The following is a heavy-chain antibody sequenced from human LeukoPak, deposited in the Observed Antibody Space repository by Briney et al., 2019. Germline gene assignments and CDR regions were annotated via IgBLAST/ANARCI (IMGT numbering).Heavy chain of an antibody. CDR1: GFTFSSSW. CDR2: IKQDGSEK. V-gene: IGHV3-7*03. J-gene: IGHJ5*02. D-gene: IGHD6-6*01. Sequence: GGSLRLSCAASGFTFSSSWMSWVRQAPGKGLEWVANIKQDGSEKYYVGSVKGRFTISRDNAKNSLYLQMDSLRAEDTAVYYCARDGPYSTSSTHPPWGQGTLVTVSS. CDR3: ARDGPYSTSSTHPP.